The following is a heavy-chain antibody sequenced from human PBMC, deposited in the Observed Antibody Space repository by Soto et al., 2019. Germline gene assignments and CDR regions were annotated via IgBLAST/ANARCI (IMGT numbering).Heavy chain of an antibody. CDR1: SGSISSSNW. Sequence: SETLSLTCAVSSGSISSSNWWSWVRQPPGKGLEWIGEIYHSGSTNYNPSLKSRVTISVDKSKNQFSLKLSSVTAADTAVYYCARVPYYDILTGYEIYYYMDVWGKGTTVTVSS. D-gene: IGHD3-9*01. CDR3: ARVPYYDILTGYEIYYYMDV. V-gene: IGHV4-4*02. CDR2: IYHSGST. J-gene: IGHJ6*03.